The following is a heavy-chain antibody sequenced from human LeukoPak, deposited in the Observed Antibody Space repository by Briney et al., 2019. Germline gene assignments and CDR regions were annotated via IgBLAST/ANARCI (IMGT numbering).Heavy chain of an antibody. CDR1: GFTFSSYE. J-gene: IGHJ3*02. CDR3: ARDSATSDAFDI. CDR2: ISSSGSTI. V-gene: IGHV3-48*03. Sequence: GGSLRLSCAASGFTFSSYEMNWVRQAPGKGLEWVSYISSSGSTIYYADSVKGRFTISRDNSKNTLYLQMHSLRAEDTAVYYCARDSATSDAFDIWGQGTMVTVSS. D-gene: IGHD2-15*01.